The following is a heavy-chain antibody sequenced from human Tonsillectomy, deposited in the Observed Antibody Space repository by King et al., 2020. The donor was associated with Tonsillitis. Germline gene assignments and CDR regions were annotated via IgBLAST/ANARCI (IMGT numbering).Heavy chain of an antibody. J-gene: IGHJ2*01. D-gene: IGHD5-24*01. CDR2: IKLDGSER. CDR3: ARDWHQLVWYFDL. Sequence: VQLVESGGGLVQPGGSLRLSCAASGFTFSSYWMSWVRQAPGKGLEWVANIKLDGSERYYVDSVKGRFTISRDNAKNSLYLRMNGLRAEDTAIYYCARDWHQLVWYFDLWGRGTLVTVSS. CDR1: GFTFSSYW. V-gene: IGHV3-7*01.